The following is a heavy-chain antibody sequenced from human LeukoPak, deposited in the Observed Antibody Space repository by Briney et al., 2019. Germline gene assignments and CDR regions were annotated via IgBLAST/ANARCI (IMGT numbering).Heavy chain of an antibody. J-gene: IGHJ4*02. V-gene: IGHV3-7*01. Sequence: GGSLRLSCAASGFTFSSYWMSWVRQAPGKGLEWVANIKQDGSEKYYADSVKGRFTISRDNSKNTLYLQMNSLRAEDTAVYYCAKDPGVEHYFDYWGQGTLVTVCS. CDR2: IKQDGSEK. D-gene: IGHD1-1*01. CDR3: AKDPGVEHYFDY. CDR1: GFTFSSYW.